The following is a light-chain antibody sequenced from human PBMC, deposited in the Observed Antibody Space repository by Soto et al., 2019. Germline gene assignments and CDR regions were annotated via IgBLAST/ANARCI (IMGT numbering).Light chain of an antibody. Sequence: EIVLTQFPDTLSLSPGERATLSCRASQSVSSSSLAWYQQKRGQAPRLLIHGASSRATGIPDRFSGSGSGTDFTLTISRLEPEDFAVYSCQQYGSSPRTFGQGTKVEV. CDR2: GAS. J-gene: IGKJ1*01. CDR3: QQYGSSPRT. CDR1: QSVSSSS. V-gene: IGKV3-20*01.